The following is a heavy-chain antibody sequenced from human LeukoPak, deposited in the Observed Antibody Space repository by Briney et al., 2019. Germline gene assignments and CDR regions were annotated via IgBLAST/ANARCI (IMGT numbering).Heavy chain of an antibody. Sequence: PSETLSLTCTVSGGSISSGGYYWSWIRQHPGKGLEWIGYIYYSGSTYYNPSLKSRVTISVDTSKNQFSLKLSSVTAADTAVYYCASGYSYGYIWFDYWGQGTLVTVSS. V-gene: IGHV4-61*08. J-gene: IGHJ4*02. CDR2: IYYSGST. CDR1: GGSISSGGYY. D-gene: IGHD5-18*01. CDR3: ASGYSYGYIWFDY.